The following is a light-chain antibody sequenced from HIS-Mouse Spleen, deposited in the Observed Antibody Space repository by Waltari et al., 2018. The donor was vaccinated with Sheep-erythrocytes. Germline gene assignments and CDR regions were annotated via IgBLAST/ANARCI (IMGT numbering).Light chain of an antibody. Sequence: SYELTQPPSVSVSPGQTARITCSGDALPKKYAYWYQQQSGQAPVLVIYEASKRPSGIPERFSGSSSGTMATLTISGAQVEDDADYYCYSTDSSGNHWVFGGGTKLTVL. V-gene: IGLV3-10*01. J-gene: IGLJ3*02. CDR3: YSTDSSGNHWV. CDR1: ALPKKY. CDR2: EAS.